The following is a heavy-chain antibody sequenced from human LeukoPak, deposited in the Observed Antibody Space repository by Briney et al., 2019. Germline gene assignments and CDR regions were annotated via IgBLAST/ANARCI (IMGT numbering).Heavy chain of an antibody. Sequence: ASVKVSCKASGYTFTSYDINWVRQATGQGLEWMGWMNPNSGNTGYAQKFQGRVTMTRNTSISTAYMELSSLRSEDTAVYYCARVGLRYFDWSTRNWFDPWGQGTLVTVSS. CDR2: MNPNSGNT. D-gene: IGHD3-9*01. CDR1: GYTFTSYD. J-gene: IGHJ5*02. CDR3: ARVGLRYFDWSTRNWFDP. V-gene: IGHV1-8*01.